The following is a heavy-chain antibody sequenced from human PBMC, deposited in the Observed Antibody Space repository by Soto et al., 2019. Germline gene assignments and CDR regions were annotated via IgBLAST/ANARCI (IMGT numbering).Heavy chain of an antibody. J-gene: IGHJ4*02. CDR2: IHHSGST. Sequence: SETLSLTCAVYGGSFSGYYWSWIRQPPGKGLEWIGEIHHSGSTNYNPSLKSRVTISEDTSKNQFSRMLRSVTDADTAVYYCARDGSSSSCYGVFDYWGQGTLVTVAS. CDR1: GGSFSGYY. D-gene: IGHD2-2*01. CDR3: ARDGSSSSCYGVFDY. V-gene: IGHV4-34*01.